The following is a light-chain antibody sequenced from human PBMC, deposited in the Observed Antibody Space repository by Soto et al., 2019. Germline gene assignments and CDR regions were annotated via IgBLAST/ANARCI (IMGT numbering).Light chain of an antibody. V-gene: IGKV3-15*01. CDR1: QDVSTN. CDR3: QQYNNWPPRYT. J-gene: IGKJ2*01. CDR2: GAS. Sequence: IVMTQSPTTLSVSPGERATLSCRASQDVSTNLAWYQQKPGQAPRLLIYGASTRATGIPARFSGSGSATEFTLTVSSLQSEDFAVYYCQQYNNWPPRYTFGQGTKLEIK.